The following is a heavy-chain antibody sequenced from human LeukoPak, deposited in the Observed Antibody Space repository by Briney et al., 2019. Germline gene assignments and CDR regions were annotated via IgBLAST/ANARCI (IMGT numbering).Heavy chain of an antibody. J-gene: IGHJ4*02. V-gene: IGHV3-23*01. Sequence: PGGSLRLSCAASGFTCSTYAMSWVRQAPGKGLVWVSVISGTGDSTYYAVSVKGRFTISRDNAKNTLSLQMNSLGAEDTALYYCAKRYYCDSTSCYGFDYWGQGTLVTVSS. CDR2: ISGTGDST. D-gene: IGHD2-2*01. CDR3: AKRYYCDSTSCYGFDY. CDR1: GFTCSTYA.